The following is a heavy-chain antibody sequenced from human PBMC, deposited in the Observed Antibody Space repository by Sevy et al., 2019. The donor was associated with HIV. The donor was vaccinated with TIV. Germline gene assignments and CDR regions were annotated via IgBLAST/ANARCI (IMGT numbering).Heavy chain of an antibody. D-gene: IGHD3-3*01. J-gene: IGHJ4*02. V-gene: IGHV3-30-3*01. CDR1: GFTFSSYA. CDR3: ASTLTIFGVVISDHFDY. CDR2: ISYDGSNK. Sequence: GGSLRLSCAASGFTFSSYAMHWVRQAPGKGLEWVAVISYDGSNKYYADSVKGRFTMTRDNYKNTLYLQMNSLRAEDTAGYYCASTLTIFGVVISDHFDYWGQGTLVTVSS.